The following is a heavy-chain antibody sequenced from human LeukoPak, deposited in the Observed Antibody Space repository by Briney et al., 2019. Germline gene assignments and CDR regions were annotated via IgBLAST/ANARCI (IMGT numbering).Heavy chain of an antibody. CDR2: ISSRSSTM. CDR3: ARVSGSYQSPSDY. Sequence: GGSLRLSCAASGFTFSSYGMNWVRQAPGKGLEWVSYISSRSSTMSYADSVKGRFSISRDNGKNSLYLQMNSLRVEVTAVYHCARVSGSYQSPSDYWGQGTLVTVSS. V-gene: IGHV3-48*01. D-gene: IGHD1-26*01. J-gene: IGHJ4*02. CDR1: GFTFSSYG.